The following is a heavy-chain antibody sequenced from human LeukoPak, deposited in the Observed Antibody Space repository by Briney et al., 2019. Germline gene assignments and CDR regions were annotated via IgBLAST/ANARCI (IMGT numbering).Heavy chain of an antibody. CDR1: GFTFSRYG. Sequence: GGSLRLSCAASGFTFSRYGTHWVRQAQGKGLEWVAFIRNDGSNENYADSVKGRFTISRDKSKNTLYLQMNSLRAEDTAVYYCAKDRGDLPPYFDYWGQGTLVTVSS. V-gene: IGHV3-30*02. CDR3: AKDRGDLPPYFDY. J-gene: IGHJ4*02. D-gene: IGHD2-21*02. CDR2: IRNDGSNE.